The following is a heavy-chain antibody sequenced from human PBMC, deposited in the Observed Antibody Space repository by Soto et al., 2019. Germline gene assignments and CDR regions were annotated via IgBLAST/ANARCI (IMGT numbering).Heavy chain of an antibody. V-gene: IGHV3-53*01. J-gene: IGHJ5*02. CDR1: GFTVSSKY. Sequence: VGSLRLSCAASGFTVSSKYMNWVRQAPGKGLEWVSIIWSAGLTYYADSVRGRFTISRDISKNILFLQMNNLRAEDSAIYYCARELPPDLWGQGTLVTVSS. D-gene: IGHD2-15*01. CDR2: IWSAGLT. CDR3: ARELPPDL.